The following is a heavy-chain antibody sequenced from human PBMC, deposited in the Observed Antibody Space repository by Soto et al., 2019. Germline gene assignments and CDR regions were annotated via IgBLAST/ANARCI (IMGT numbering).Heavy chain of an antibody. D-gene: IGHD5-12*01. CDR3: ARHYSGYDFDY. J-gene: IGHJ4*01. V-gene: IGHV4-59*08. CDR2: IYYSGST. Sequence: PSETLSLTCTVSGGSISSYYWSWIRQPPGKGLEWIGYIYYSGSTNYNPSLKSRVTISVDTSKNQFSLKLSSVTAADTAVYYCARHYSGYDFDYWGHGTLVTVSS. CDR1: GGSISSYY.